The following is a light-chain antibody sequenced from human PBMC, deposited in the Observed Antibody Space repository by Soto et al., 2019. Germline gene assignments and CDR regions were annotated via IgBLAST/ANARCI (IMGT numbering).Light chain of an antibody. CDR3: CSYTTSNTRQIV. CDR1: SSDVGGYNY. Sequence: QSVLTQPASVSGSPGQSITISRTGTSSDVGGYNYVSWYQQQPGKAPKFMIYDVTNRPSGVSNRFSGSKSGNTASLTISGLQAEDEADYYCCSYTTSNTRQIVFGTGTKLTVL. J-gene: IGLJ1*01. CDR2: DVT. V-gene: IGLV2-14*01.